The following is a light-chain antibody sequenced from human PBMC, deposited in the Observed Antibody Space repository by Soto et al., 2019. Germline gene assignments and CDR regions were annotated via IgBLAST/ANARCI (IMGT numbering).Light chain of an antibody. V-gene: IGLV7-46*01. CDR3: LLSYSGARV. J-gene: IGLJ2*01. Sequence: QAVVTQEPSLTVSPGGTVTLTCGSSTGAVTSGHYPYWFQQKPGQAPRTLIYDTSNKHSWTPARFSGSLLGGKAALTLSGAPTEDAAEYYCLLSYSGARVLGGGTRLTVL. CDR2: DTS. CDR1: TGAVTSGHY.